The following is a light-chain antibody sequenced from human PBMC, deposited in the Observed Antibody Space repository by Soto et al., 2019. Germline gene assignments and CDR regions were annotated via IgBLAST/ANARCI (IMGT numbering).Light chain of an antibody. CDR2: GAS. CDR3: QQYNNWPLMIP. CDR1: KSVSSN. J-gene: IGKJ3*01. Sequence: EIGMTQSPAPLSVSPGERATLSCRAIKSVSSNLAWYQHNPGQAPRLLIYGASTRATGITARFSGRGSGTEFSLTLSSLQSEDFAVYYYQQYNNWPLMIPVGPETKVDIK. V-gene: IGKV3-15*01.